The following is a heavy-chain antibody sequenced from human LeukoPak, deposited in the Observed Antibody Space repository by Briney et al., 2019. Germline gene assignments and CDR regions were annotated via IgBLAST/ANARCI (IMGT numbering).Heavy chain of an antibody. D-gene: IGHD6-13*01. CDR2: ISFSDTTI. V-gene: IGHV3-48*04. CDR1: GFTFSSYS. J-gene: IGHJ4*02. CDR3: ARDSSTSWFYFDS. Sequence: GGSLRLSCAASGFTFSSYSMNWVRQAPGKGLEWVSYISFSDTTIYYADSVKGRFTISRDNARDSLFLQMNSLRADDTAVYYCARDSSTSWFYFDSWGQGTLVTVSS.